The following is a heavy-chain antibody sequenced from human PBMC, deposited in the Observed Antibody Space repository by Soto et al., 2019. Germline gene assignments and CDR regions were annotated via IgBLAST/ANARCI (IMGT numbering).Heavy chain of an antibody. Sequence: LRLSCIASGFTLSTYSMTWVRQAPGKGLEWLSYISKSSTTINYADSVKGRFTISRDNAKNSVYLEMSSLRDEDSAVYYCARDPPNFYYYGMDVWGQGTTVTVSS. V-gene: IGHV3-48*02. CDR3: ARDPPNFYYYGMDV. J-gene: IGHJ6*02. CDR2: ISKSSTTI. CDR1: GFTLSTYS.